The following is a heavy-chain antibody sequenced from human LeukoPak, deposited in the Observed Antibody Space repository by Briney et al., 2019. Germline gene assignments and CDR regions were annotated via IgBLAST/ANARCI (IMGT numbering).Heavy chain of an antibody. CDR1: GFTFSNHW. D-gene: IGHD3-22*01. V-gene: IGHV3-74*01. J-gene: IGHJ4*01. CDR2: SDGGGSST. Sequence: QSGGSLRLSCAASGFTFSNHWMHWVRHVPGEGLVWVSRSDGGGSSTSYADAVKGRFSISRDNAKSTLYLQMNSLRADDTAVYYCARGPGSSGGAYVGDYWGHGTLVTVSS. CDR3: ARGPGSSGGAYVGDY.